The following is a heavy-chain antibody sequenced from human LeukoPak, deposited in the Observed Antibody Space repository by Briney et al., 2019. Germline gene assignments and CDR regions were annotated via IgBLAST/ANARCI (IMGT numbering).Heavy chain of an antibody. J-gene: IGHJ6*03. D-gene: IGHD6-13*01. CDR1: GFTFSTYN. Sequence: GGSLRLSCEASGFTFSTYNMNWVRQAPGKRLEWVSSITSSSSYAFYADSVKGRFTISRDNAKSSLYLQMNSLRAEDTAVYYCARGNSGSWTYYYYYYMDVWGKGTTVTVSS. V-gene: IGHV3-21*01. CDR3: ARGNSGSWTYYYYYYMDV. CDR2: ITSSSSYA.